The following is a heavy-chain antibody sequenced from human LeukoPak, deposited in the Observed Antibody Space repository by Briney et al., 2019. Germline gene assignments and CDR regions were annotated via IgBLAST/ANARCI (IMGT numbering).Heavy chain of an antibody. Sequence: GGSLRLSCAASGFTFSSYEMNWARQAPGKGLEWVSYISSSGSTIYYADSVKGRFTISRDNAKNSLYLQMNSLRAEDTAVYYCTELGITMIGGVWGKGTTVTISS. CDR3: TELGITMIGGV. V-gene: IGHV3-48*03. J-gene: IGHJ6*04. CDR1: GFTFSSYE. CDR2: ISSSGSTI. D-gene: IGHD3-10*02.